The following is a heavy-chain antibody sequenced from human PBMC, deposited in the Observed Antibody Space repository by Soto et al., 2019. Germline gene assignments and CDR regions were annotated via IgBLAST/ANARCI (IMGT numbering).Heavy chain of an antibody. J-gene: IGHJ6*02. D-gene: IGHD2-21*02. CDR2: IYPGDSDT. CDR1: GYSISTYW. Sequence: GESLKISCRASGYSISTYWAAWVRQPPGKGLEWMGMIYPGDSDTRYSPSFQGHVAISADKSINTAYLQWPSLRPSDTAIYFCARYIPCDCALGIWGLGTTVNVSS. V-gene: IGHV5-51*01. CDR3: ARYIPCDCALGI.